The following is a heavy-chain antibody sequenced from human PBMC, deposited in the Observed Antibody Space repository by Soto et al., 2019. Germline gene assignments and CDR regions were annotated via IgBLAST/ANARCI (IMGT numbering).Heavy chain of an antibody. CDR2: IYYTGTT. Sequence: LTCTVSGGSINSGGYYWSWIRQTPGKGLEWIGNIYYTGTTSYNPSLKSRVTLSVDTSKKQFSLNLSSVTSEDTAVYYCAGNRGSFCSGHVSNPYSTLLDVWGQGTTVTVSS. D-gene: IGHD3-3*01. V-gene: IGHV4-31*03. J-gene: IGHJ6*02. CDR1: GGSINSGGYY. CDR3: AGNRGSFCSGHVSNPYSTLLDV.